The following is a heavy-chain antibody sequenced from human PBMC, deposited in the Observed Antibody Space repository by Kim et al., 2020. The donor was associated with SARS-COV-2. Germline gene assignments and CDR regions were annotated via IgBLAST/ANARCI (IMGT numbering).Heavy chain of an antibody. V-gene: IGHV3-30*18. CDR2: ISDDGSNK. CDR3: AKDVGKVQCSSSSCYRLYCQY. J-gene: IGHJ1*01. Sequence: GGSLRLSCVVSGFTFSSSGMHWVRQAPGKGLEWVAVISDDGSNKYYADSVKGRFTISRDNSMNTLYLEMNSLRAEDKAVYYCAKDVGKVQCSSSSCYRLYCQYWGQGTPVTVSS. D-gene: IGHD2-2*01. CDR1: GFTFSSSG.